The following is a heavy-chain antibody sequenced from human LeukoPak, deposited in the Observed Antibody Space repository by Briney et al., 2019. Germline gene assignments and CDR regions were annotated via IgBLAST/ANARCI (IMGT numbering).Heavy chain of an antibody. D-gene: IGHD3-10*01. CDR2: INHSGST. Sequence: PSETLSLTCAVYGGSFSGYYWSWIRQPPGKGLEWIGEINHSGSTNYNPSLKSRVTISVDTSKNQFSLKPSSVTAADTAVYYCARVGTGGGYYFDYWGQGTLVTVSS. J-gene: IGHJ4*02. CDR3: ARVGTGGGYYFDY. CDR1: GGSFSGYY. V-gene: IGHV4-34*01.